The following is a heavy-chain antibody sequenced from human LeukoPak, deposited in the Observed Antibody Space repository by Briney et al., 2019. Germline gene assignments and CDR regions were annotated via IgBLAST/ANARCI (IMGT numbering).Heavy chain of an antibody. J-gene: IGHJ4*02. Sequence: SETLSLTCTVSGGSVSSASYYWNWIRQPPGKGLEWIGYIYDSGSTNYNPSLKSRVTISVDTSKNQFSLNLSSVTAADTALYYCARGTYGPRRSYYFDYWGQGTLVTVSS. V-gene: IGHV4-61*01. D-gene: IGHD3-10*01. CDR3: ARGTYGPRRSYYFDY. CDR1: GGSVSSASYY. CDR2: IYDSGST.